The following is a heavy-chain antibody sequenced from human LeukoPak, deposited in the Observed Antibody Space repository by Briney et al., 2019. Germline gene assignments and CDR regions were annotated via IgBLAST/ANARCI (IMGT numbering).Heavy chain of an antibody. CDR1: GFIFSDHY. D-gene: IGHD1-7*01. Sequence: PGGSLRLSCAASGFIFSDHYMSWIRQAPGEGLEWVSYISSSGGTIYYADSVKGRFTISRDNAKNSLYLQMNSLRAEDTAVYYCARDAGTAWGYYYYFYGMDVWGQGTTVTVSS. V-gene: IGHV3-11*01. J-gene: IGHJ6*02. CDR2: ISSSGGTI. CDR3: ARDAGTAWGYYYYFYGMDV.